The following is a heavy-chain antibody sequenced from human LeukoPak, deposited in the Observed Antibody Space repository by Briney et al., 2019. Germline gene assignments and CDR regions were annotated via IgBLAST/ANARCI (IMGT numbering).Heavy chain of an antibody. CDR3: AYDFWSGYYTGYNWFDP. J-gene: IGHJ5*02. D-gene: IGHD3-3*01. Sequence: SVKVSCKASGGTFSSYAISWVRQAPGQGLEWMGRIIPIFGTANYAQKFQGRVTITTHESTSTAYMELSSLRSEDTAVYYCAYDFWSGYYTGYNWFDPWGQGTLVTVSS. CDR2: IIPIFGTA. CDR1: GGTFSSYA. V-gene: IGHV1-69*05.